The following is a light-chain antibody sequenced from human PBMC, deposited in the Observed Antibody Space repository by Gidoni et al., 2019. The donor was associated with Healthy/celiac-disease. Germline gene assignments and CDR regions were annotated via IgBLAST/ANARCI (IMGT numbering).Light chain of an antibody. J-gene: IGKJ1*01. CDR1: QSVSSN. CDR2: GAS. Sequence: LMTQSPATLSLSPGERATLSCRASQSVSSNLAWYQQKPGQAPRLLIYGASTRATGIPARFSGSGSGTEFTLTISSLQSEDFAVYYCQQYNNWPWTFGQGTKVEIK. V-gene: IGKV3-15*01. CDR3: QQYNNWPWT.